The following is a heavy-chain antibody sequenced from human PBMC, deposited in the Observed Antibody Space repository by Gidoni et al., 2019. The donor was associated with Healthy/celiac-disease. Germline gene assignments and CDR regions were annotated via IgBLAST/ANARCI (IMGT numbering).Heavy chain of an antibody. Sequence: QVTLKESGPVLVKPTKTLTLTFTVSGFSLSNARMGVSWIRQTPGKALEWLAPIFSNDEKSYSTSLQSRLTISKDTSKSQVVLTMPNMDPVDTATYYCARTTANYYDSSGYYFNYWGQGTLVTVSS. CDR1: GFSLSNARMG. CDR3: ARTTANYYDSSGYYFNY. J-gene: IGHJ4*02. CDR2: IFSNDEK. D-gene: IGHD3-22*01. V-gene: IGHV2-26*01.